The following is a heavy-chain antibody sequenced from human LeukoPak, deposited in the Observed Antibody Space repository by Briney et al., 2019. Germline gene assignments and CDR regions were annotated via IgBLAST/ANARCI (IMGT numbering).Heavy chain of an antibody. D-gene: IGHD3-22*01. CDR3: ARLTYYYDSSGYYYSNWFDP. CDR1: GYTFTSYG. Sequence: ASVKVSCKASGYTFTSYGISWVRQAPGQGLEWMGWISAYNGNTNYAQKLQGRVTMTTDTSTSTAYMELRSLRSEDTAVYYCARLTYYYDSSGYYYSNWFDPWGQGTLVTVSS. CDR2: ISAYNGNT. V-gene: IGHV1-18*01. J-gene: IGHJ5*02.